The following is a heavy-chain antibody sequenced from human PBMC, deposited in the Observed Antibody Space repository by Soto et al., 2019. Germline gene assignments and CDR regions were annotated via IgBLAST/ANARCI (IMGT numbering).Heavy chain of an antibody. CDR1: GFTFSDYW. CDR3: AREQWRSFDP. V-gene: IGHV3-7*01. J-gene: IGHJ5*02. Sequence: VGSLRLSCAASGFTFSDYWMTWVRQAPGKGLEQVAIIRRDGSEKSYVDSVKGRFTISRDNAKNSLYLQMNSLRAEDTAVYYCAREQWRSFDPWGQGTLVTVSS. CDR2: IRRDGSEK. D-gene: IGHD6-19*01.